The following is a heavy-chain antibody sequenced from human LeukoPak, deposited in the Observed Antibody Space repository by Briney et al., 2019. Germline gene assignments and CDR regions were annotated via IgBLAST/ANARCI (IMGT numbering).Heavy chain of an antibody. CDR2: ISYDGSNK. Sequence: PGGSLRLSCAASGFTFSSYAMHWVRQAPGKGLEWVAVISYDGSNKYYADSVKGRFTISRDNSKNTLYLQMNSLRPEDTAVYYCAKDEQMTRFDYWGQGTLVTVSS. CDR3: AKDEQMTRFDY. D-gene: IGHD4-11*01. J-gene: IGHJ4*02. CDR1: GFTFSSYA. V-gene: IGHV3-30-3*01.